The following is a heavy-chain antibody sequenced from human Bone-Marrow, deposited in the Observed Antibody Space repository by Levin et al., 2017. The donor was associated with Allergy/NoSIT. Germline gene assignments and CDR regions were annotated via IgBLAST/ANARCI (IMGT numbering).Heavy chain of an antibody. CDR3: ARQEGGISSYDWGSFDS. CDR2: IFPGDSDT. J-gene: IGHJ4*02. CDR1: GYIFASYW. Sequence: KTGGSLRLSCKGSGYIFASYWIAWVRQMPGKGLECMGVIFPGDSDTRYSPSFQGQVTISADKSNNIAYLQWSSLKASDTAMYFCARQEGGISSYDWGSFDSWGQGTLVAVSS. V-gene: IGHV5-51*01. D-gene: IGHD5-12*01.